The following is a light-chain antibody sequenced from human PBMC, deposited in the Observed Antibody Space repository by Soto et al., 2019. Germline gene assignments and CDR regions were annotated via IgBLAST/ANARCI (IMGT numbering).Light chain of an antibody. CDR1: SSDIGYYKY. CDR2: DVS. Sequence: QSALTQPASVSGSPGQSITISCTGNSSDIGYYKYVSWYQQHPGKAPKLMIYDVSIRPSGVSNRFSGSKSGNTASLTISGLQADDEAYYYCSSYTGSSTPYVFGPGTKLTVL. V-gene: IGLV2-14*01. CDR3: SSYTGSSTPYV. J-gene: IGLJ1*01.